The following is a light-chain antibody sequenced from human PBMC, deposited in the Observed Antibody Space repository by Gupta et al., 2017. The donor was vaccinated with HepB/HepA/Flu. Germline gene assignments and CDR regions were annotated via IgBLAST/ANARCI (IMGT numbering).Light chain of an antibody. CDR3: QSYDRSLSGWV. V-gene: IGLV1-40*01. J-gene: IGLJ3*02. CDR2: RNN. Sequence: QSVLTQPPSVSGPPGQRVTISCTGTSSNIGASYDVYWYQQLPGTAPKLLIYRNNNRPSGVPDRFSGSKSGTSASLAITGLQAEDEANYYCQSYDRSLSGWVFGGGTKLTVL. CDR1: SSNIGASYD.